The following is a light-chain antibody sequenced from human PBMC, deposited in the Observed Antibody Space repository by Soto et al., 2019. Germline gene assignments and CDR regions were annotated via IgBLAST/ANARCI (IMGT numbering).Light chain of an antibody. CDR2: GAS. J-gene: IGKJ4*01. V-gene: IGKV3-20*01. Sequence: EIVLTQSPGTLSLSPGERATLSCRASQSVISTYLAWYQQKPGQAPRLLIYGASNRATGITDRFTGSGSGTDVTLTISRLEPEDLAVYYCQQYVSSPLTFGGGTKVEIK. CDR1: QSVISTY. CDR3: QQYVSSPLT.